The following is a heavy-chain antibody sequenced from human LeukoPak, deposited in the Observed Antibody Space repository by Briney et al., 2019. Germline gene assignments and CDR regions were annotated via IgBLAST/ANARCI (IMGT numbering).Heavy chain of an antibody. CDR1: GGCISSSTYY. V-gene: IGHV4-39*07. CDR3: AKNVRSGGYWGIFDY. J-gene: IGHJ4*01. D-gene: IGHD2-21*01. Sequence: SETLSLTCTVPGGCISSSTYYWGWIRQPPGKGLEWIGSIYYSGSSYYNPSLKSRVTLSVDTSKNQFSLNLSPVTAADTAVYYCAKNVRSGGYWGIFDYWGHGTLVTVSS. CDR2: IYYSGSS.